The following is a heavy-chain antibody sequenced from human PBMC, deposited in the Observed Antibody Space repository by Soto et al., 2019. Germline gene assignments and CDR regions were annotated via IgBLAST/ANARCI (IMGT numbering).Heavy chain of an antibody. V-gene: IGHV4-39*01. J-gene: IGHJ2*01. Sequence: QLQLQESGPGLVKPSETLSLTCVVSGDSIRSTYYWGWIRQPPGKGLEWIGSIYFNGNAYYNPSLDGRVTMSVDTSMIQFSLNLSSVTAADTAVYYCTRRIFAHWYFDLWGRGTLVTVSS. CDR2: IYFNGNA. D-gene: IGHD3-3*01. CDR1: GDSIRSTYY. CDR3: TRRIFAHWYFDL.